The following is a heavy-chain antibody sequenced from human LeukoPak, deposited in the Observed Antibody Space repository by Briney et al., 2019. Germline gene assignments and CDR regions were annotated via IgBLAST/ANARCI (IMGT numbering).Heavy chain of an antibody. D-gene: IGHD3-10*01. CDR3: QVTMVRNSFDY. CDR2: MNPNSGNT. Sequence: ASVKVSCEASGYTFTSDDINWVRQAPGQGLEWMGWMNPNSGNTGSAQKFQGRITMTRNTSISTAYMELSSLRSEDTAVYYCQVTMVRNSFDYWGQGTLVAVSS. J-gene: IGHJ4*02. CDR1: GYTFTSDD. V-gene: IGHV1-8*01.